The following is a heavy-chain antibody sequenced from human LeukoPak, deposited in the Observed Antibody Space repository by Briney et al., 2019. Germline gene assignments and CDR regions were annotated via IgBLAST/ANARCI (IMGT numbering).Heavy chain of an antibody. J-gene: IGHJ4*02. V-gene: IGHV4-61*02. CDR1: GGSISSGSYY. CDR2: IYTSGST. Sequence: PSQTLSLTCTGSGGSISSGSYYWSWIRQPAGKGLEWIGRIYTSGSTNYNPSLKSRVTISVDTSKNQFSLKLSSVTAADTAVYYCARDTYYYDSSLPGYWGQGTLVTVSS. CDR3: ARDTYYYDSSLPGY. D-gene: IGHD3-22*01.